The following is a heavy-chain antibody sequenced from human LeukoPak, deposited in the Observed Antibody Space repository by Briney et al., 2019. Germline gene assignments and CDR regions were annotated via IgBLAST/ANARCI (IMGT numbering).Heavy chain of an antibody. J-gene: IGHJ4*02. CDR3: ARDNGSYYYGSGRPRSPYY. Sequence: SETLSLTCAVWGRSISSSNWWGWVRPPPGKGLEWIGEIYHSWRTNYNPSLKRRVTISVDKSKTQFSLKLSSVTAADTAVYYCARDNGSYYYGSGRPRSPYYWGQGTLVTVSS. D-gene: IGHD3-10*01. CDR2: IYHSWRT. V-gene: IGHV4-4*02. CDR1: GRSISSSNW.